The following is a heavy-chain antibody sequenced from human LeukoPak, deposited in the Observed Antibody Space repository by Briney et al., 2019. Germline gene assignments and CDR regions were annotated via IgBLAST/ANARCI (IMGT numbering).Heavy chain of an antibody. CDR1: GYTFTSYG. CDR3: ARDDDCSSTSCYVYYGMDV. D-gene: IGHD2-2*01. J-gene: IGHJ6*02. CDR2: ISAYNGNT. Sequence: ASVKVSCKASGYTFTSYGISWVRQAPGQGLEWMGWISAYNGNTNYAQKLQGRVTMTTDTSTSTAYMELRSLRSDDTAVYYCARDDDCSSTSCYVYYGMDVWGQGTTVTVSS. V-gene: IGHV1-18*01.